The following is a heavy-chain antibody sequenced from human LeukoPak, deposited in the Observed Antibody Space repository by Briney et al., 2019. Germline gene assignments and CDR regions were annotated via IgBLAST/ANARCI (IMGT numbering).Heavy chain of an antibody. CDR3: ARFTRGYYYDSSGYFDY. J-gene: IGHJ4*02. V-gene: IGHV1-2*02. Sequence: ASVKVSCKASGYTFTGYYMHWVRQAPGQGLEWMGWINPNSGGTNYAQKSQGRVTMTRDTSISTAYMELSRLRSDDTAVYYCARFTRGYYYDSSGYFDYWGQGTLVTVSS. CDR2: INPNSGGT. CDR1: GYTFTGYY. D-gene: IGHD3-22*01.